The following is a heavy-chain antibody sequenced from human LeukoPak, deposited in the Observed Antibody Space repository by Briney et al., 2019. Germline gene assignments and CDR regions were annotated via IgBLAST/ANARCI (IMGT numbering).Heavy chain of an antibody. V-gene: IGHV4-59*01. CDR1: GGSISSYY. CDR2: IYYSGST. J-gene: IGHJ3*02. D-gene: IGHD5-12*01. Sequence: PSETLSLTCTVSGGSISSYYWSWIRQPPGKGLEWSGYIYYSGSTNYNPSLKSRVTISVDTSKNQFSLKLSSVTAADTAVYYCARVRIVATRGAFDIWGQGTMVTVSS. CDR3: ARVRIVATRGAFDI.